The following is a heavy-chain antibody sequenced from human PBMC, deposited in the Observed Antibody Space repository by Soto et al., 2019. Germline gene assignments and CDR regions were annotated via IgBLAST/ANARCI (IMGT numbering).Heavy chain of an antibody. CDR2: INHSGST. CDR3: AREIFAAAYAATSAFDL. J-gene: IGHJ4*02. CDR1: GGSFSGYY. V-gene: IGHV4-34*01. Sequence: SETLSLTCAVYGGSFSGYYWSWIRQPPGKGLEWIGEINHSGSTNYIPSLKSRVTISVDTSKNQFSLKLSSVTAEDAGRYFCAREIFAAAYAATSAFDLWGQGTLVTVSS. D-gene: IGHD2-8*01.